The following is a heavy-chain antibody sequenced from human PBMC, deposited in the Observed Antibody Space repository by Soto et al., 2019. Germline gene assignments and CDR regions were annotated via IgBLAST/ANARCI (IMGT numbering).Heavy chain of an antibody. V-gene: IGHV1-18*01. D-gene: IGHD1-7*01. CDR1: GYTFTTSG. CDR3: ARAGELPYYYYGMDV. J-gene: IGHJ6*02. CDR2: VSGYNGNT. Sequence: QVQLVQSGGEVKKPGASVKVSCKASGYTFTTSGVSWVRQAPGQGLEWMGWVSGYNGNTKYKKKFHDRATMTTDTSTSTAYLELRSLTTDDTAVYYCARAGELPYYYYGMDVWGQGTTVIVSS.